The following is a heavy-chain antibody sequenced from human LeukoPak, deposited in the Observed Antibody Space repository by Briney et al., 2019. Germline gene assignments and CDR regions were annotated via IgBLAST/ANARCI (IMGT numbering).Heavy chain of an antibody. Sequence: PSETLSLTCTVSGGSISSSSYYWGWIRQPPGKGLEWIGSIYYSGSTYYNPSLKSRVTISVDTSKNQFSLKLSSVTAADTAVYYCARGLVTSPGYFQHWGQGTLVTVSS. CDR1: GGSISSSSYY. J-gene: IGHJ1*01. CDR3: ARGLVTSPGYFQH. D-gene: IGHD2-2*01. V-gene: IGHV4-39*07. CDR2: IYYSGST.